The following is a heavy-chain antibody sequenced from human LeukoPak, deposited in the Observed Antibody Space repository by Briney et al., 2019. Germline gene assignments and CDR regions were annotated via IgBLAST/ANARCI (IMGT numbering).Heavy chain of an antibody. CDR2: ISAYNGNT. CDR1: GYTFTSYG. V-gene: IGHV1-18*01. D-gene: IGHD3-22*01. J-gene: IGHJ3*02. Sequence: ASVKVSCKASGYTFTSYGISWVRQAPGQGLEWMGWISAYNGNTNYAQKLQGRVTMTTDTSTSTAYMELRSLRSDDTAVYYCASLGDYYDSSGYDAFDIWGQGTMVTVSS. CDR3: ASLGDYYDSSGYDAFDI.